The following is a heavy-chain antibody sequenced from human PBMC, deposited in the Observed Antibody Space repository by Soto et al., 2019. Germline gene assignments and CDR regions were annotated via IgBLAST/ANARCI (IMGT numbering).Heavy chain of an antibody. V-gene: IGHV6-1*01. CDR3: ARVSSSGWYGGVDY. Sequence: SQTLSLTCAISGDSVSSNSAAWNWIRQSPSRGLEWLGRTYYRSKLYNDYAVTVKSQMTINPDTSKNEFSVQLNSVTPEDTAVYYCARVSSSGWYGGVDYWGQGTPVTVSS. CDR1: GDSVSSNSAA. D-gene: IGHD6-19*01. CDR2: TYYRSKLYN. J-gene: IGHJ4*02.